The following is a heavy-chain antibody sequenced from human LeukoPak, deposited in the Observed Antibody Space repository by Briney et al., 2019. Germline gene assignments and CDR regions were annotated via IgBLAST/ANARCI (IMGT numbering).Heavy chain of an antibody. J-gene: IGHJ6*03. CDR1: GYTFTGYY. V-gene: IGHV1-2*02. D-gene: IGHD3-10*01. CDR2: INPNSGGT. CDR3: ARGPNYYGSGSYYPKPNYYYYMDV. Sequence: ASVKVSCKASGYTFTGYYMHWVRQAPGQGLEWMGWINPNSGGTNYAQKFQGRVTMTRDTSTSTVYMELSSLRSEDTAVYYCARGPNYYGSGSYYPKPNYYYYMDVWGKGTTVTISS.